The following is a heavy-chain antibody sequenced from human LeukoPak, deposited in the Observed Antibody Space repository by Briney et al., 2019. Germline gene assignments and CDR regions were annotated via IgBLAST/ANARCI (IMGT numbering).Heavy chain of an antibody. Sequence: ASVKVSCKASGYTFTGYYMHWVRQAPGQGLEWMGWINPNSGGTNYAQKFRGRVTMTRDTSISTAYMELSRLRSDDTAVYYCARESGSVTSEVDFDYWGQGTLVTVSS. J-gene: IGHJ4*02. CDR3: ARESGSVTSEVDFDY. CDR1: GYTFTGYY. D-gene: IGHD4-17*01. CDR2: INPNSGGT. V-gene: IGHV1-2*02.